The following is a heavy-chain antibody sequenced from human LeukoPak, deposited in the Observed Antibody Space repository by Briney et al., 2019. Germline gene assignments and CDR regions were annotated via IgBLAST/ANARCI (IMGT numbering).Heavy chain of an antibody. V-gene: IGHV4-31*03. CDR3: ARVIEYSGRFDP. D-gene: IGHD1-26*01. CDR1: GVSISGGDY. J-gene: IGHJ5*02. Sequence: SETLSLTCIVSGVSISGGDYWSWIRQHPGKGLEWIGYVFYRGNTYYSPSLKSRVSMPIDTSKNQFSLMLSSVTAADTAVYYCARVIEYSGRFDPWGQGTLVTVSS. CDR2: VFYRGNT.